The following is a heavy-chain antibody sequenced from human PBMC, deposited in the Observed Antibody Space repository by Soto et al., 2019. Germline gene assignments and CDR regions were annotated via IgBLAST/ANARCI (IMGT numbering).Heavy chain of an antibody. CDR2: IYHSGST. V-gene: IGHV4-4*02. D-gene: IGHD3-10*01. CDR1: GGSISSSNW. Sequence: SETLSLTCAVSGGSISSSNWWSWVRQPPGKGLEWIGEIYHSGSTNYNPSLKSRVTISVDKSKNQFSLKLSSVTAADTAVYYCATLEGHGSGSYYIYYWGQGTLVTVSS. J-gene: IGHJ4*02. CDR3: ATLEGHGSGSYYIYY.